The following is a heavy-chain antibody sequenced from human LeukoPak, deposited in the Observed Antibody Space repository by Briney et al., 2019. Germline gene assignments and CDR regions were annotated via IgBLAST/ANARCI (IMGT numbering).Heavy chain of an antibody. CDR3: ARCLGYFDY. CDR1: GFTFTSYW. J-gene: IGHJ4*02. V-gene: IGHV3-53*04. D-gene: IGHD7-27*01. CDR2: IYSGGST. Sequence: GGSLRLSCAASGFTFTSYWMHWVRQAPGKGLEWVSVIYSGGSTYYADSVKGRFTISRHNSKNTLYLQMNSLRAEDTAVYYCARCLGYFDYWGQRTLVTVSS.